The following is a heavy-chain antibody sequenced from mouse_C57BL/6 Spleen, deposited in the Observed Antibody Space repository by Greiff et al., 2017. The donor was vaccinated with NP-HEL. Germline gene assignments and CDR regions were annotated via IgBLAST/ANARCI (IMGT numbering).Heavy chain of an antibody. J-gene: IGHJ1*03. CDR3: ARGPYYYGSSPWYFDV. Sequence: EVKLVESGPELVKPGASVKISCKASGYSFTDYNMNWVKQSNGKSLEWIGVINPNYGTTSYNQKFKGKATLTVDQSSSTAYMQLNSLTSEDSAVYYCARGPYYYGSSPWYFDVWGTGTTVTVSS. V-gene: IGHV1-39*01. CDR1: GYSFTDYN. CDR2: INPNYGTT. D-gene: IGHD1-1*01.